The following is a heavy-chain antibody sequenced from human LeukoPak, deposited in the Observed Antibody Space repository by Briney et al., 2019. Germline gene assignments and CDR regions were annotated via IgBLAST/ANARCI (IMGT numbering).Heavy chain of an antibody. CDR1: GFTFSSYG. V-gene: IGHV3-30*02. J-gene: IGHJ6*03. CDR2: IRDDGSEK. Sequence: PGGSLRLSCAASGFTFSSYGMHWVRQAPGKGLEWVAFIRDDGSEKYFADSVKGRFTISRDNAKNSLYLQMNSLRAEDTAVYYCAARGYMRYYYYMDVWGKGTTVTISS. CDR3: AARGYMRYYYYMDV. D-gene: IGHD5-18*01.